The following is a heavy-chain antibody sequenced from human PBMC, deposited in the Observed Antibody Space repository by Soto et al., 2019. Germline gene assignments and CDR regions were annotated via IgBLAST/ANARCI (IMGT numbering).Heavy chain of an antibody. J-gene: IGHJ4*02. V-gene: IGHV4-39*07. D-gene: IGHD5-12*01. CDR2: IYYSGTT. Sequence: PSETLSLTCTVSGGSISSSSYYWCWIRQPPGKGLEWIGYIYYSGTTYYNPSLKSRVTMSVDTSKNQFSLKLTSVTAVDTAIYFCAREGNLGRWLQPLDFWGQGTLVTVSS. CDR3: AREGNLGRWLQPLDF. CDR1: GGSISSSSYY.